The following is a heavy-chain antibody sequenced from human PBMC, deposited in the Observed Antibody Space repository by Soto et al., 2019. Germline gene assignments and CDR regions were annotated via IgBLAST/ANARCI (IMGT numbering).Heavy chain of an antibody. CDR1: SGSISSTSYY. CDR3: SRQVRNTKIVLVKHYAADF. D-gene: IGHD3-22*01. J-gene: IGHJ6*02. V-gene: IGHV4-39*01. Sequence: PSETLSLTCTVSSGSISSTSYYWAWIRQPQGKGLEWIGAIYYDGNTYYTESLKSRVSIPVDTSKNQFSLKVNSVTAADTAVYFCSRQVRNTKIVLVKHYAADFWGPGTAVTVSS. CDR2: IYYDGNT.